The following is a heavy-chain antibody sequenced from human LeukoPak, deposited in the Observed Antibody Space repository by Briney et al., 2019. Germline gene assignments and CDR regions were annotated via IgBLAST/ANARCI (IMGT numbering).Heavy chain of an antibody. CDR2: IIPIFGTA. D-gene: IGHD3-22*01. Sequence: SVKVSCKASGGTFSSYAISWVRQAPGQGLEWMGGIIPIFGTANYAQKFQGRVTITADESTSTAYMELSSLRSEDTAVYYCASPGGYYYDSSGYGNYWGQGTLVTVSS. CDR3: ASPGGYYYDSSGYGNY. CDR1: GGTFSSYA. V-gene: IGHV1-69*13. J-gene: IGHJ4*02.